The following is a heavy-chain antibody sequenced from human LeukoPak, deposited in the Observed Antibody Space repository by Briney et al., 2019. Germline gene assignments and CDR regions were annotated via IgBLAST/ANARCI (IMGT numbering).Heavy chain of an antibody. J-gene: IGHJ4*02. D-gene: IGHD3-10*01. CDR2: ISYDGSNK. CDR1: GFTFSSYG. CDR3: ARDHYGSGSVDY. V-gene: IGHV3-30*03. Sequence: GGSLRLSCAASGFTFSSYGMHWVRQAPGKGLEWVAVISYDGSNKYYADSVKGRFTISRDNSKNTLYLQMNSLRAEDTAVYYCARDHYGSGSVDYWGQGTLVTVSS.